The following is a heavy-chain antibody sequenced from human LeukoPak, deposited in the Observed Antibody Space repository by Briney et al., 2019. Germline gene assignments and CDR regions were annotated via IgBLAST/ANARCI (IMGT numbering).Heavy chain of an antibody. CDR1: GFTFSSYA. V-gene: IGHV3-23*01. D-gene: IGHD1-14*01. CDR2: ISGSGGST. CDR3: AKPEDGRSAYDY. J-gene: IGHJ4*02. Sequence: PGGSLRLSCAASGFTFSSYAMSWVRQAPGKGLQWVSAISGSGGSTYYADSVKGRFTISRDNSKNTLYLQMNSLRAEDTAVYCCAKPEDGRSAYDYWGQGTLVTVSS.